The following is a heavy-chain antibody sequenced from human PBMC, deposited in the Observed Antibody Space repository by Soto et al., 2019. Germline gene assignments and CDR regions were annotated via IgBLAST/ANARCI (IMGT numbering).Heavy chain of an antibody. Sequence: GGSLRLSCAASGFTFSSYGMHWVRQAPGKGLEWVAVIWYDGSNKYYADSVKGRFTISRDNSKNTLYLQMNSLRAEDTAVYYCARTGYSSGWYLGDAFDIWGQGTMVTVSS. V-gene: IGHV3-33*01. J-gene: IGHJ3*02. CDR1: GFTFSSYG. CDR2: IWYDGSNK. CDR3: ARTGYSSGWYLGDAFDI. D-gene: IGHD6-19*01.